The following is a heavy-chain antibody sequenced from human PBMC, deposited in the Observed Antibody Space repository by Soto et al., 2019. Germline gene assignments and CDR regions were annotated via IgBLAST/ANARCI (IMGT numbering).Heavy chain of an antibody. CDR3: ARDVGHCSGGKCYTLFDS. CDR1: GFTFSTYW. J-gene: IGHJ4*02. V-gene: IGHV3-7*01. D-gene: IGHD2-15*01. CDR2: IKEDGSEK. Sequence: EVQLVESGGDLFQPGGSLRLSCAASGFTFSTYWMSWVRQAPGKGLEWVANIKEDGSEKYYVESVKGRFTISRDNAKNSLYLQMNSLRAEDTAIYYCARDVGHCSGGKCYTLFDSWGQGTLVTVSS.